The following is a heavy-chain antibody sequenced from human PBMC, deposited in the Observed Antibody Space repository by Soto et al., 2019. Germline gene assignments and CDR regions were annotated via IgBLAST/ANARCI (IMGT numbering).Heavy chain of an antibody. J-gene: IGHJ2*01. CDR2: ISGSGGST. V-gene: IGHV3-23*01. D-gene: IGHD3-3*01. Sequence: EVQLLESGGGSVQPGGSLRLSCAASGFTFSSYAMSWVRQAPGKGLEWVSAISGSGGSTYYADSVKGRFTISRDNSKNTLYLQMNSLRAEDTAVYYCAKLRLNDFWSGYPDHYWYFDLWGRGTLVTVSS. CDR1: GFTFSSYA. CDR3: AKLRLNDFWSGYPDHYWYFDL.